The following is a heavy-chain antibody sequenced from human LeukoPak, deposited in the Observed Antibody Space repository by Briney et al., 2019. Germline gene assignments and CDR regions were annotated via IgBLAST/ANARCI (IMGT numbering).Heavy chain of an antibody. Sequence: PGGSLRLSCAASGFTFSSYDMHWVRHATGKGLEWVSAIGTAGDTYYPGSVKGRFTISRENAKNSLYLQMNSLRAGDTAVYYCARGVVAAGTGAFDIWGQGTMVTVSS. CDR3: ARGVVAAGTGAFDI. D-gene: IGHD6-13*01. CDR2: IGTAGDT. V-gene: IGHV3-13*04. J-gene: IGHJ3*02. CDR1: GFTFSSYD.